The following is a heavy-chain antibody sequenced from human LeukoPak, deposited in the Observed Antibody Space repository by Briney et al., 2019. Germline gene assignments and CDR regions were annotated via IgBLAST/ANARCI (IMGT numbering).Heavy chain of an antibody. V-gene: IGHV4-39*01. J-gene: IGHJ4*02. CDR1: GGSISSSSYY. CDR2: IYYSGST. CDR3: ARHVRSGYNLLDY. Sequence: PSETLSLTCTVSGGSISSSSYYWGWIRQPPGKGLEWIGSIYYSGSTYYNPSLKSRVTISVDTSKNQFSLKLSSVTAADTAVYYCARHVRSGYNLLDYWGQGTLVTVSS. D-gene: IGHD5-24*01.